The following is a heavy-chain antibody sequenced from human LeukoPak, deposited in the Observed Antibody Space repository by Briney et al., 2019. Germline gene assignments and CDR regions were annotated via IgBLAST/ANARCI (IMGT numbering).Heavy chain of an antibody. J-gene: IGHJ4*02. CDR2: IKNDGSEE. CDR1: GFTFSSYW. CDR3: AREIRGSAVDTGDR. V-gene: IGHV3-7*01. D-gene: IGHD3-10*01. Sequence: GGSLRLSCAPSGFTFSSYWMRWVRQAPGKGLEGVANIKNDGSEEYYVDSVKGRFTISRDNAKNSLFLQMNSLTVEDTAVYYCAREIRGSAVDTGDRWGQGTLVTVSS.